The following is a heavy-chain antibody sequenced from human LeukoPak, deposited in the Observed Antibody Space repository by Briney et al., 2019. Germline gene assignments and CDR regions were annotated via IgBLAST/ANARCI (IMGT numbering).Heavy chain of an antibody. CDR1: GFTFSTYA. V-gene: IGHV3-30-3*01. CDR2: ISYIGSNK. D-gene: IGHD3-10*01. Sequence: GGSLRLSCAASGFTFSTYAMHWVRQGPGKGLEWVSVISYIGSNKYYADSVKGRFTISRDNSKNTLYLQMSSLSAEDTAVYYCARTTTPHYYGSGSYALGYWGQGTLVTVPS. CDR3: ARTTTPHYYGSGSYALGY. J-gene: IGHJ4*02.